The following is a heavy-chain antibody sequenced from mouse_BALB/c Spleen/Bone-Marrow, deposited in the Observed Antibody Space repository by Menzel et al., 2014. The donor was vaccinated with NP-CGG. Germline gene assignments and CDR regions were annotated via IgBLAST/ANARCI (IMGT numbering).Heavy chain of an antibody. CDR1: GFNIKDYY. CDR3: ARGDGYAMDY. V-gene: IGHV14-1*02. Sequence: VQLKHSGAEIVRPGALVKLTCKASGFNIKDYYMQRVKQRPEQGLEWIGWIDPENGKSIYDPKFQGKASITADTSSNTAYLQLSSLTSEDTTVYYCARGDGYAMDYWGQGTSVTVSS. J-gene: IGHJ4*01. CDR2: IDPENGKS.